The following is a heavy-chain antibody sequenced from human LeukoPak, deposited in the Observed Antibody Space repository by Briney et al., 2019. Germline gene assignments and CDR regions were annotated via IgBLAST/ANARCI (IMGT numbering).Heavy chain of an antibody. D-gene: IGHD2-2*01. CDR3: ARVVGGLYQPEVSWFDP. Sequence: PSETLSLTCTVSGGSISSGGYYWSWIRQHPGKGLEWIGYIYYSGSTYYNPSLKSRVTISVDTSKNQFSLKLSSVTAADTAVYYCARVVGGLYQPEVSWFDPWGQGTLVTVSS. V-gene: IGHV4-31*03. CDR2: IYYSGST. J-gene: IGHJ5*02. CDR1: GGSISSGGYY.